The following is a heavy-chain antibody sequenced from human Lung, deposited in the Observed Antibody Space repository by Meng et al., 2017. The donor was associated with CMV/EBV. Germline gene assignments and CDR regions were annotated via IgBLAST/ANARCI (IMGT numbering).Heavy chain of an antibody. CDR2: INHSGST. CDR1: GGSFSGYY. CDR3: ARGFLSFVRVFDY. Sequence: QVQRQQWGAGLLKPSETLSLTCAVYGGSFSGYYWSWIRQPPGKGLEWIGEINHSGSTNYNPSLKSRVTISVDTSKNQFSLKLSSVTAADTAVYYCARGFLSFVRVFDYWGQRTLVTVSS. J-gene: IGHJ4*02. D-gene: IGHD2/OR15-2a*01. V-gene: IGHV4-34*01.